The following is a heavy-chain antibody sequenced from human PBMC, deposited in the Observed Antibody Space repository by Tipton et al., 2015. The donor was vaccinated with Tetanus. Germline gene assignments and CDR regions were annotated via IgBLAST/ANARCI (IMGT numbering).Heavy chain of an antibody. CDR2: IYYSGST. CDR1: GGSISSYY. Sequence: TLSLTCTVSGGSISSYYWSWIRQPPGKGLEWIGDIYYSGSTNYNPSLKSRVTISVDTSKNQFSLKLSSVTAADTAVYYCARALDYGDYESYYYYYGMDVWGRGTTVTVSS. V-gene: IGHV4-59*01. D-gene: IGHD4-17*01. CDR3: ARALDYGDYESYYYYYGMDV. J-gene: IGHJ6*02.